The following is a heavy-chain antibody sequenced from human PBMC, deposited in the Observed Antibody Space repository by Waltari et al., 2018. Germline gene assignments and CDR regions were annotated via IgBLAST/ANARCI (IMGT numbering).Heavy chain of an antibody. CDR2: IHQIGRA. CDR1: GGSLSGYY. J-gene: IGHJ6*03. CDR3: ARLGYSMIGGRHPAYYYYMDV. D-gene: IGHD3-10*01. Sequence: QVQLQQWGAGLLKPSETLSLTCAVYGGSLSGYYWGWIRQPPGEGLEGSGEIHQIGRANDDLPLKGRVTISISTSKNQFSLRLRSVTAADAAVYSCARLGYSMIGGRHPAYYYYMDVWGTGATVTISS. V-gene: IGHV4-34*01.